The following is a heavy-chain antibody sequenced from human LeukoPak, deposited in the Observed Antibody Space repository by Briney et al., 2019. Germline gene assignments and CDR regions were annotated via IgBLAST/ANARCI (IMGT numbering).Heavy chain of an antibody. CDR2: ISYDGRNI. J-gene: IGHJ4*02. D-gene: IGHD6-13*01. V-gene: IGHV3-30*03. CDR1: GFSFSNYG. Sequence: GGSLRLSCTASGFSFSNYGMHWVRQVPGKWLEWVAAISYDGRNIYYGDVVKGRFTISRDNSKNTLNLQMNSLRPEDTAVYYCARYSSSWYGGFDYWGQGTLVTVSS. CDR3: ARYSSSWYGGFDY.